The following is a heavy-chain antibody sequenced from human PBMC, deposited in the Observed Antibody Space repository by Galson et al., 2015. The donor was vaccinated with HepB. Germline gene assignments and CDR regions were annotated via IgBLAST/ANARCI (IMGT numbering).Heavy chain of an antibody. Sequence: SLRLSCAVSGFTFSRYGMSWVRQAPGKGLEWVSGTSGTGGSTYYADSVKGRFAVSRDKSKNTLYLQMNRLRADDTAVYYCAIAYEMDTLFLGYDAFDIRGQGTMVTVSS. CDR2: TSGTGGST. J-gene: IGHJ3*02. CDR1: GFTFSRYG. CDR3: AIAYEMDTLFLGYDAFDI. V-gene: IGHV3-23*01. D-gene: IGHD5-24*01.